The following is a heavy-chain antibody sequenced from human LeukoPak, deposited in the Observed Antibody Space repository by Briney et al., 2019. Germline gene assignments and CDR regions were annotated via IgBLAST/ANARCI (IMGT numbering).Heavy chain of an antibody. CDR3: TRGPYAYSQY. CDR2: MNPDSGNT. D-gene: IGHD4-17*01. V-gene: IGHV1-8*01. Sequence: ASVKVSCKASGYTFTNYDINWVRQATGQGFERMGWMNPDSGNTGYGQKFQGRLTMTRDASISTAYMELSSLRSEDTAFYYCTRGPYAYSQYWGQGTLVTVSS. CDR1: GYTFTNYD. J-gene: IGHJ1*01.